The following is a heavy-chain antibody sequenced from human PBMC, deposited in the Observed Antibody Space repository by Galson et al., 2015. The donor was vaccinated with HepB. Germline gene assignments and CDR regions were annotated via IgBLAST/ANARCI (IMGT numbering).Heavy chain of an antibody. V-gene: IGHV5-51*01. Sequence: QSGAEVKKPGESLKISCQGSGYNFANFWVGWVRQMPGKGLEWMGMIYPGDSDSRYSPSFEGQVTISADRSISTTYLKWNTLKASDTAIYFCARLAPRYCKGGSCYADNWGQGTLVTVAS. CDR1: GYNFANFW. D-gene: IGHD2-15*01. CDR3: ARLAPRYCKGGSCYADN. J-gene: IGHJ4*02. CDR2: IYPGDSDS.